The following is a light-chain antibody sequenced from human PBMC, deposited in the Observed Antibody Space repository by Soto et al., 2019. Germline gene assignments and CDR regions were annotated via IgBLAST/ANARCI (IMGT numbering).Light chain of an antibody. CDR2: PAS. CDR1: QGISSD. CDR3: QQVNRYPRT. J-gene: IGKJ2*01. Sequence: DIQLTQSPSFLSASVGDRVTITCRASQGISSDLAWYRQKPGKAPEVLIYPASTLQSGVPSRISGTGSGTEFTLTVSSXQPEDFATYYCQQVNRYPRTFGQGTKVDIK. V-gene: IGKV1-9*01.